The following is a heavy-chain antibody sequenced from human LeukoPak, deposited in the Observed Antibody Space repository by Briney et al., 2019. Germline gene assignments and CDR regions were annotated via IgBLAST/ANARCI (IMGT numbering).Heavy chain of an antibody. V-gene: IGHV3-21*01. CDR2: ISSSSSYI. J-gene: IGHJ4*02. D-gene: IGHD3-22*01. CDR1: GFTFSSYS. CDR3: ARDMGYYDSSGSFDY. Sequence: GGSLRLSCPASGFTFSSYSMNWVRQAPGKGLEWVSSISSSSSYIYYADSVKGRFTISRDNAKNSLYLQTNSLRAEDTAVYYCARDMGYYDSSGSFDYWGQGTLVTVSS.